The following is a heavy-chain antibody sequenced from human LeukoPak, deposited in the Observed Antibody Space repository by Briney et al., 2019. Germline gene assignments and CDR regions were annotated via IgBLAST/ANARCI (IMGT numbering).Heavy chain of an antibody. Sequence: SETLSLTCTVSGGSISSGGYYWSWIRQHPGKGLEWIGYIYYSGSTYYNPSLKSRVTISVDTSKNQFSLKLSSVTAADMAVYYCARFRYFDWLSFDYWGQGTLVTVSS. CDR1: GGSISSGGYY. J-gene: IGHJ4*02. CDR2: IYYSGST. D-gene: IGHD3-9*01. V-gene: IGHV4-31*03. CDR3: ARFRYFDWLSFDY.